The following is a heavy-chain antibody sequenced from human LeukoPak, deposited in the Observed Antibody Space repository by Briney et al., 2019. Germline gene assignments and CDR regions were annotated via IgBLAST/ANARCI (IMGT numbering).Heavy chain of an antibody. CDR2: TYYRSKWLS. Sequence: SQTLSLTCAISGDSVSSNSAAWNWIRQSPSRGLEWLGRTYYRSKWLSDYAVSVKSRITIDADTSKNQFSLQLNSVTPEDTAVYYCARKGPVTTPFDYWGQGILVTVSS. V-gene: IGHV6-1*01. CDR3: ARKGPVTTPFDY. D-gene: IGHD4-11*01. CDR1: GDSVSSNSAA. J-gene: IGHJ4*02.